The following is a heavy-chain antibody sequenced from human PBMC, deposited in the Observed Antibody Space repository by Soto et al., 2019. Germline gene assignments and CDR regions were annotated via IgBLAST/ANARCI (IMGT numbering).Heavy chain of an antibody. D-gene: IGHD3-22*01. CDR2: IYYSGST. CDR3: AREIRDSNAFDI. Sequence: PSETLSLTCTVSRGSISSGGYYWSWIRQHPGKGLEWIGYIYYSGSTYYNPSLKSRVTISVDTSKNQFSLKLSSVTAADTAVYYCAREIRDSNAFDIWGQGTMVTVSS. J-gene: IGHJ3*02. V-gene: IGHV4-31*03. CDR1: RGSISSGGYY.